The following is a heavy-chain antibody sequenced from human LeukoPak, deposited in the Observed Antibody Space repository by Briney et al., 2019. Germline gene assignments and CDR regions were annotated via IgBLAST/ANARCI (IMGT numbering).Heavy chain of an antibody. CDR1: GFTFSSYA. CDR3: ARDIPRVDTAMAPDY. D-gene: IGHD5-18*01. Sequence: PGGSLRLSCAASGFTFSSYAMSWVRQAPGKGLEWVSGISESGGSTFYADSVKGRFTISRDNSKNTLDLQMSSLKAEDTDVYFCARDIPRVDTAMAPDYWGQGTLVTVSS. J-gene: IGHJ4*02. V-gene: IGHV3-23*01. CDR2: ISESGGST.